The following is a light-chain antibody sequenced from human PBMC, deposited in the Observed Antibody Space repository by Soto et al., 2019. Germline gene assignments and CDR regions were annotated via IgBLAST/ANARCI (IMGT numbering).Light chain of an antibody. V-gene: IGKV3-15*01. CDR2: DAS. J-gene: IGKJ1*01. CDR1: QSVSSN. Sequence: IVMTQSPATLSVSPGARAPLSCRASQSVSSNLAWYQQKPGQAPRLLIYDASARATGVPARFSGSGSGTEFTLTISSLQSEDFAVYYRQHYIAWPEFGQGTKVDIK. CDR3: QHYIAWPE.